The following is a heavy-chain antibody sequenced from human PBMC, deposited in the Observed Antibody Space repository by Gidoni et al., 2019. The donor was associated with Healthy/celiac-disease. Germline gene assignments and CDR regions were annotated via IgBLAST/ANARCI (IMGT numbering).Heavy chain of an antibody. D-gene: IGHD3-22*01. CDR2: MIPIFGTA. CDR1: GGTFSSYA. J-gene: IGHJ4*02. V-gene: IGHV1-69*01. CDR3: ARDCNDSSGYPYFDY. Sequence: QVQLVQSGSEVKKPGSSVKVSCKASGGTFSSYAISWVRQAPGQGLEWRGGMIPIFGTANYAQKVQGRVTITADESTSTAYMELSSLRSEDTAVYYCARDCNDSSGYPYFDYCGQGTLVTVSS.